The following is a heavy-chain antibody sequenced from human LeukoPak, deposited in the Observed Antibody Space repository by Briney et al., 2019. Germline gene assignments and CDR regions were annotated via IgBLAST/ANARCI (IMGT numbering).Heavy chain of an antibody. CDR2: INQDGSGR. J-gene: IGHJ4*02. Sequence: PGGSLRLSCAASGFTFSNYWMNWVRQAPGKGLEWVANINQDGSGRYYVDSVKGRFTISRDNAKNSLYLQMNSLRVEDTAVYYCARDGAPDAHCSSTSCAMRWGQGTLVTVSS. D-gene: IGHD2-2*01. V-gene: IGHV3-7*01. CDR3: ARDGAPDAHCSSTSCAMR. CDR1: GFTFSNYW.